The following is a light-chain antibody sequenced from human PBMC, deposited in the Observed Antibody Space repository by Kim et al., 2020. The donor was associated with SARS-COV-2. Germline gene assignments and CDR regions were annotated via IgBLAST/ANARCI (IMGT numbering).Light chain of an antibody. CDR2: DAS. V-gene: IGKV3-20*01. CDR1: QSSGSSY. Sequence: LSPGKRAPLSGAGQSSGSSYLAWYQQKPGQAPRLLIYDASNRATDIPDRFSGSGSGTDFTLTISRLEPEDFAVYYCQQYGGWPRTFGGRTEVEI. J-gene: IGKJ4*02. CDR3: QQYGGWPRT.